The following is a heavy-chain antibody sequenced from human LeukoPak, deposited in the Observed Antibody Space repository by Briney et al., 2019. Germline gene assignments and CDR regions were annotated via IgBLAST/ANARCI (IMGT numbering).Heavy chain of an antibody. J-gene: IGHJ4*02. CDR1: GFTFSSYA. Sequence: GGSLRLSCAASGFTFSSYAMSWVRQAPGKGLEWVSAISGSGGSTYYVDSVKGRFTISRDNSKNTLYLQMNSLRAEDTAVYYCAKPLVSSGYYYGFDYWGQGTLVTVSS. CDR3: AKPLVSSGYYYGFDY. D-gene: IGHD3-22*01. CDR2: ISGSGGST. V-gene: IGHV3-23*01.